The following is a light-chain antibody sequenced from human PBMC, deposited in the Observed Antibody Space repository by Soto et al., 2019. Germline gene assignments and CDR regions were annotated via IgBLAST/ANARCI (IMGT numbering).Light chain of an antibody. CDR2: KAS. V-gene: IGKV1-5*03. Sequence: DITMTQSPSTLSGSVGDRVTITCRASKHISSWLAWYQQQQGKSHKLLIYKASTLKSGVLSRFSGRGSRTEFTLTNRSLQPEDFATYYCQQLTTFGQGTKVDIK. CDR1: KHISSW. CDR3: QQLTT. J-gene: IGKJ1*01.